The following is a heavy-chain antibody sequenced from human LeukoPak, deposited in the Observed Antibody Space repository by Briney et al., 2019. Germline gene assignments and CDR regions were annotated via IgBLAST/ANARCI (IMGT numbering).Heavy chain of an antibody. CDR1: GGSFSDYY. CDR3: AKGHRYSSGWYWSPWFDP. V-gene: IGHV4-34*01. J-gene: IGHJ5*02. D-gene: IGHD6-19*01. CDR2: INHSGST. Sequence: PSETLSLTCAVYGGSFSDYYWTWIRQPPGKGLEWIGEINHSGSTNYNPSLKSRVTISVDTSKKQFFLRLSSVTAADTAVYYCAKGHRYSSGWYWSPWFDPWGQGTLVTVSS.